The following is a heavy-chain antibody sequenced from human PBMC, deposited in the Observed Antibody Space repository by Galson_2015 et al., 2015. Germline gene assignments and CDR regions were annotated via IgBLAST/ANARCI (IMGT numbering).Heavy chain of an antibody. CDR2: IIPIFGTA. CDR3: ARDRGCSSPY. V-gene: IGHV1-69*13. J-gene: IGHJ4*02. D-gene: IGHD6-13*01. CDR1: GGTFSSYA. Sequence: SVTVSCKASGGTFSSYAISWVRQAPGHGLEWMGGIIPIFGTANYAQKFQGRVTITADESTSAAYMELSSLRSEDTAVYYCARDRGCSSPYWGQGTLVTVSS.